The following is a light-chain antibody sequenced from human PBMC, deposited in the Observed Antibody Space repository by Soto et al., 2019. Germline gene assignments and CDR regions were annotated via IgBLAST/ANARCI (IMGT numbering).Light chain of an antibody. CDR3: QQYGSSPWT. J-gene: IGKJ1*01. Sequence: EIVLTQSPGTLSLSPGERATLSCRASQSVSSNYLAWYQQKPGQAPRPLIYGASSSATGIPASFSGSGAGADFTLTISRLESEDFAVYYCQQYGSSPWTFGQGTRVEIK. CDR1: QSVSSNY. V-gene: IGKV3-20*01. CDR2: GAS.